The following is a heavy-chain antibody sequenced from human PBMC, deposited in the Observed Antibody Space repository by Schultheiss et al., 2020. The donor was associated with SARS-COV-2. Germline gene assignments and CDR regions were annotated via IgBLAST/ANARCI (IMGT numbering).Heavy chain of an antibody. J-gene: IGHJ6*02. CDR3: ARRPVTRGWGYYGMDV. CDR2: ISAYNGNT. CDR1: GYTFTSYG. D-gene: IGHD4-11*01. V-gene: IGHV1-18*01. Sequence: ASVKVSCKASGYTFTSYGISWVRQAPGQGLEWMGWISAYNGNTNYAQKLQGRVTMTTDTSTSTAYMELRSLRSDDTAVYYCARRPVTRGWGYYGMDVWGQGTTVTVSS.